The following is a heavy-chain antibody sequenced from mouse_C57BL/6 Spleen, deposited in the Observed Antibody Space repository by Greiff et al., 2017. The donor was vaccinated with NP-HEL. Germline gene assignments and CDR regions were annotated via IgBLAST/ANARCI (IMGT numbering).Heavy chain of an antibody. J-gene: IGHJ3*01. V-gene: IGHV5-12*01. CDR2: ISNGGGST. CDR1: GFTFSDYY. Sequence: EVKLVESGGGLVQPGGSLKLSCAASGFTFSDYYMYWVRQTPEKRLEWVAYISNGGGSTYYPDTVKGRFTISSANAKNTLYLQMSRLKSEDTAMYYCARQGGNSSGYVAWFAYWGQGTLVTVSA. D-gene: IGHD3-2*02. CDR3: ARQGGNSSGYVAWFAY.